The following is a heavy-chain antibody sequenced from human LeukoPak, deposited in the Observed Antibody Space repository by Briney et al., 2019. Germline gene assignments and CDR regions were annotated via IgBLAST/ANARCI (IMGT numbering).Heavy chain of an antibody. J-gene: IGHJ4*02. V-gene: IGHV1-18*01. CDR1: GYTFTSYG. D-gene: IGHD2-2*01. CDR2: ISAYNGNT. CDR3: ARNPNRWDCRSTSCYDLRSDRYFDY. Sequence: ASVKVSCKASGYTFTSYGISWVRQAPGQGLEWMGWISAYNGNTNYAQKLQGRVTMTTDTSTSTAYMELRSLRSDDTAVYYCARNPNRWDCRSTSCYDLRSDRYFDYWGQGTLVTVSS.